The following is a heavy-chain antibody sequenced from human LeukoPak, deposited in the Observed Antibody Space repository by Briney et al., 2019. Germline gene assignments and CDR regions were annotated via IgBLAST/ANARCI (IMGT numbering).Heavy chain of an antibody. J-gene: IGHJ5*02. CDR2: IFYSGTT. CDR1: GDSISSSRYY. V-gene: IGHV4-39*01. Sequence: SETLSLTCTVSGDSISSSRYYWGWVRQPPGKGLEWIASIFYSGTTYYNPFLKSRVTIYVDTSKNQFSLNLSSVTAADTAVYWCARQEPYCSGGSCYPNNWFDPWGQGTLVTVSS. CDR3: ARQEPYCSGGSCYPNNWFDP. D-gene: IGHD2-15*01.